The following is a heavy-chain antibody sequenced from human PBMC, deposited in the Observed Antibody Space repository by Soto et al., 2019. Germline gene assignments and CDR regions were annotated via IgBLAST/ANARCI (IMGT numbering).Heavy chain of an antibody. D-gene: IGHD6-19*01. CDR3: ARAVAGFGYYYYGMDV. J-gene: IGHJ6*02. V-gene: IGHV1-18*01. CDR1: GYTFTSYG. CDR2: ISAYNGNT. Sequence: GASVNVSCKASGYTFTSYGISWVRQAPGQGREWMGWISAYNGNTNYAQKLQGRVTMTTDTSTSTAYMELRSLRSDDTAVYYCARAVAGFGYYYYGMDVWGQGXTVTVSS.